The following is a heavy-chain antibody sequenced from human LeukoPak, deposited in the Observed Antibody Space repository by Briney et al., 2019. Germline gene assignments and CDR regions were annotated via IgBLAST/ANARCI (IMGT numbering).Heavy chain of an antibody. D-gene: IGHD3-3*01. CDR3: AKIPYYDFWSGGYDAFDI. Sequence: SVKVSCKASGGTFSSYAISWVRQAPGQGLEWMGGIIPIFGTANCAQKFQGRVTITADESTSTAYMELSSLRAEDTAVYYCAKIPYYDFWSGGYDAFDIWGQGTMVTVSS. CDR2: IIPIFGTA. V-gene: IGHV1-69*13. CDR1: GGTFSSYA. J-gene: IGHJ3*02.